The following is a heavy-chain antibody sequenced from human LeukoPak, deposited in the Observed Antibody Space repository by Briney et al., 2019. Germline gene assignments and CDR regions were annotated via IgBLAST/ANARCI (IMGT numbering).Heavy chain of an antibody. J-gene: IGHJ4*02. CDR2: IYHSGST. CDR3: ARRGQQLVRRLADY. V-gene: IGHV4-38-2*01. D-gene: IGHD6-13*01. Sequence: PSETLSLTCAVSGYSISSGYYWGWIRQPPGKGLEWIGSIYHSGSTYYNPSLKSRVTISVDTSKNQFSLKLSSVTAADTAVYYCARRGQQLVRRLADYWGQGTLVTVSS. CDR1: GYSISSGYY.